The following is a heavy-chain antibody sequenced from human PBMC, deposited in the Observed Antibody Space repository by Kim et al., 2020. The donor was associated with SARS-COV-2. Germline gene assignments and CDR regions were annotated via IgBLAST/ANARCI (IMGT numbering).Heavy chain of an antibody. D-gene: IGHD4-17*01. J-gene: IGHJ4*02. CDR3: AKDRAPYNDYDGLNY. Sequence: GGSLRLSCAASGFTFSSYGMHWVRQAPGKGLEWVAVISYDGSNEHYADSVKGRFTVSRDDSKNTLYLQMDSLRAEDTAVYYCAKDRAPYNDYDGLNYWGQGTLVTVSS. CDR2: ISYDGSNE. CDR1: GFTFSSYG. V-gene: IGHV3-30*18.